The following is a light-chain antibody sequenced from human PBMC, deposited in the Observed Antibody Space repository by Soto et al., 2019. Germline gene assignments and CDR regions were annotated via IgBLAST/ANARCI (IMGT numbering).Light chain of an antibody. J-gene: IGKJ2*01. CDR1: QSIPNY. V-gene: IGKV1-39*01. Sequence: DIQMTQSPSSLSVSVGDRITITCRASQSIPNYLNWYQQKPGKAPKLLVYAASSLQSGVPSRFSGNGSGTDFTLTISSLHPEDFATYYCQHSDSYPYTIGQGTKLEIK. CDR2: AAS. CDR3: QHSDSYPYT.